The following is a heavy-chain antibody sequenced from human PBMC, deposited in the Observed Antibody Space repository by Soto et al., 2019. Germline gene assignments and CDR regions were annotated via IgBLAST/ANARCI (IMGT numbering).Heavy chain of an antibody. Sequence: QVQLGQSGAEVKKPGASVKVSCKASGYTFTSYDINWVRQATGQGLEWMGWMNPNSGKTGYAQKFQGRVPMTRNTSISTAYMELSTLRSEDTAVSLWARRGFSSSWGYWYFDLWGRGTLVTVPS. D-gene: IGHD6-13*01. V-gene: IGHV1-8*01. CDR1: GYTFTSYD. CDR3: ARRGFSSSWGYWYFDL. CDR2: MNPNSGKT. J-gene: IGHJ2*01.